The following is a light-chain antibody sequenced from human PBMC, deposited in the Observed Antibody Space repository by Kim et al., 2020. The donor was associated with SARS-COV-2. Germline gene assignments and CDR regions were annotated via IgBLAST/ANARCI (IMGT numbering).Light chain of an antibody. J-gene: IGKJ1*01. CDR2: GAS. Sequence: EIVLTQSPGTLSLSPGERATLSCRASQSVSSSYLAWYQQKPGQAPRLLIYGASSRATGIPDRFSGSGSGTDFTLTISRLEPEDFAVYYCQQYGSSPVPDWTFGQGTKVEIK. CDR1: QSVSSSY. V-gene: IGKV3-20*01. CDR3: QQYGSSPVPDWT.